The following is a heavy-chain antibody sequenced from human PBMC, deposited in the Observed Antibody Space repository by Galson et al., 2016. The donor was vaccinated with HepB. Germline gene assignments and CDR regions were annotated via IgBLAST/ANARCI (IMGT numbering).Heavy chain of an antibody. CDR1: AFTVSSNY. V-gene: IGHV3-53*01. CDR3: AASTGPMVVLVAATSAPSALDI. D-gene: IGHD2-15*01. CDR2: LYAGGGT. J-gene: IGHJ3*02. Sequence: SLRLSCAASAFTVSSNYMTWVRQAPGKGLEWVSDLYAGGGTYYADSVKGRLTILRDNSKNTLSLQMNSLRVEDTAIYYCAASTGPMVVLVAATSAPSALDIWGRGTMVTVSS.